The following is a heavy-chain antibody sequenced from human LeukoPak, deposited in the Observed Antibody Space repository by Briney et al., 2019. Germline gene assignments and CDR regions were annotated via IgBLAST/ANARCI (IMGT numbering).Heavy chain of an antibody. CDR3: ARDHQLRYFDY. Sequence: SETLSLNCTVSGGSIRSYYWSWIRQPAGKGLEWIGRMYISGGTNYNPSLKSRVTMSVDTSKNQFSLKLTSVTAADTAVYYCARDHQLRYFDYWGQGTLVTVSS. CDR2: MYISGGT. CDR1: GGSIRSYY. D-gene: IGHD2-2*01. V-gene: IGHV4-4*07. J-gene: IGHJ4*02.